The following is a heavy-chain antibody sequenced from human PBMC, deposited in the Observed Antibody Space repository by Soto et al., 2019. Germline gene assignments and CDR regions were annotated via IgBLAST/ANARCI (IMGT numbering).Heavy chain of an antibody. J-gene: IGHJ6*02. CDR2: IYSGDSDT. Sequence: PGESLKISCKGSGYSFTSYWIGWVRQMPGKGLEWMGIIYSGDSDTRYSPSFQGQVTISADKSISTAYLQWSSLKASDTAMYYCARAFTYDSSAPRGGMDVWGQGTTVTVSS. D-gene: IGHD3-22*01. CDR3: ARAFTYDSSAPRGGMDV. CDR1: GYSFTSYW. V-gene: IGHV5-51*01.